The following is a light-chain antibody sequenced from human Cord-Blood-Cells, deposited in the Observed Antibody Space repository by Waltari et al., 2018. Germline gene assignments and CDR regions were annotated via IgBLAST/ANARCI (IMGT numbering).Light chain of an antibody. J-gene: IGKJ4*01. CDR3: QQRTT. V-gene: IGKV3-11*01. Sequence: EIVLTQSPATLPLSPGERATLSCRASQSVSSYLAWYQQKPGQAPRLLIYDASNRSTGIPARFSGSGSGTDFTLTISSLEPEDFAVYYCQQRTTFGGGTKVEIK. CDR2: DAS. CDR1: QSVSSY.